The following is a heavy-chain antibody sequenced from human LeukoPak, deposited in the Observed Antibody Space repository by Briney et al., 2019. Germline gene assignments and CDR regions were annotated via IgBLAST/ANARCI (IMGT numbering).Heavy chain of an antibody. CDR1: GFTFSNYW. V-gene: IGHV3-7*03. CDR3: ARAGDCSSSSCYSRFDP. D-gene: IGHD2-2*02. J-gene: IGHJ5*02. CDR2: IKQDGSEK. Sequence: GGSLRLSCAASGFTFSNYWMSWVRQAPGKGLEWVVNIKQDGSEKYYVDSVKGRFTISRDNAKNSLYLQMNSLRAEDTAIYYCARAGDCSSSSCYSRFDPWGQGTLVTVSS.